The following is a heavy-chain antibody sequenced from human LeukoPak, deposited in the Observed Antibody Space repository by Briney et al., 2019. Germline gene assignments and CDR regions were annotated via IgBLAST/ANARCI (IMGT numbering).Heavy chain of an antibody. CDR3: ATPLAPGATSLIDC. J-gene: IGHJ4*02. V-gene: IGHV1-24*01. CDR1: GYTLTELS. CDR2: FDPEDGET. D-gene: IGHD1-26*01. Sequence: ASVKVSCKVPGYTLTELSMHWVRQAPGKGLEWMGGFDPEDGETIYAQKFQGRVTMTEDTSTDTAYMELSSLRSEDTAVYYCATPLAPGATSLIDCWGQGTLVTVSS.